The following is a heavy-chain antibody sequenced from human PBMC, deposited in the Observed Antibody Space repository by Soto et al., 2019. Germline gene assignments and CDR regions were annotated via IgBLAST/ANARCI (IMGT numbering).Heavy chain of an antibody. CDR3: TTVDYDFWSGYITPDY. CDR2: IKRKTDGGTT. CDR1: GCTFSNAW. D-gene: IGHD3-3*01. Sequence: PGGSLRLSCAATGCTFSNAWMSWVRQVPGKGLECIGRIKRKTDGGTTDYAAPVKGRFTISRDDSKNTLYLKMNSLKTEDTAVYYCTTVDYDFWSGYITPDYWGQGTLVTVSS. V-gene: IGHV3-15*01. J-gene: IGHJ4*02.